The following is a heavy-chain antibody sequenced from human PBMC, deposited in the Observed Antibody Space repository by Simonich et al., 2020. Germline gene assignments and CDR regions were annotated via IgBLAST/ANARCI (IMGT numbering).Heavy chain of an antibody. CDR3: ARASRGTWWYYYFDY. CDR1: CYTFTSYG. D-gene: IGHD2-15*01. J-gene: IGHJ4*02. V-gene: IGHV1-18*01. CDR2: ISSYNGNT. Sequence: QVQLVQSGAEVKKPVASVKVSCKAYCYTFTSYGLSWVRQATGQGLEWMGWISSYNGNTNYAQKLQGRVTMTTDTPTSTAYMELRSLRSDDTAVYYWARASRGTWWYYYFDYWGQGTLVTVSS.